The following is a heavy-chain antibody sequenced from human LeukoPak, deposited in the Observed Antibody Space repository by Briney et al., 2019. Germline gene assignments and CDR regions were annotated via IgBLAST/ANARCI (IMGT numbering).Heavy chain of an antibody. Sequence: GGSLRLSCAASGFIFSSYWMSWVRQAPGKGLELVANIKQDGNEKHYVDSVKGRITISRDNAKNSLSLQMNSLRAEDTAVYYCARRMWLQSSSPFDTWGQGTMVTVSS. V-gene: IGHV3-7*01. CDR1: GFIFSSYW. J-gene: IGHJ3*02. CDR2: IKQDGNEK. CDR3: ARRMWLQSSSPFDT. D-gene: IGHD5-12*01.